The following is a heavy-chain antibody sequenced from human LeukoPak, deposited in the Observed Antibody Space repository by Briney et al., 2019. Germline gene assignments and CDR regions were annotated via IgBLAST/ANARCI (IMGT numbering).Heavy chain of an antibody. CDR2: ITGSGGST. D-gene: IGHD1-26*01. CDR1: GFTFSSYA. V-gene: IGHV3-23*01. Sequence: GGSLRLSCAASGFTFSSYAMSWVRQAPGKGLEWVSAITGSGGSTYYADSAKGRFTVSRDNSKNTLYLQINSLRAEDTAVYYCAKTTHFSGSYLDCWGQGTLVTVSS. J-gene: IGHJ4*02. CDR3: AKTTHFSGSYLDC.